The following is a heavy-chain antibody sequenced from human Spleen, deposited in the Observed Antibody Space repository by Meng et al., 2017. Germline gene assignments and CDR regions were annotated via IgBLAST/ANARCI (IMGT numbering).Heavy chain of an antibody. D-gene: IGHD2-15*01. V-gene: IGHV3-30*18. CDR2: ISHAGTNK. CDR3: GDDYWW. CDR1: GFAFSSCV. Sequence: VQLLESGGGVVQPGKSLRLSCAASGFAFSSCVMHWVRQAPGKGLEWVAFISHAGTNKYFKDSVKGRFTISRDDSKNTVYLQMNNLKPEDTAVYYCGDDYWWWGQGILVTVSS. J-gene: IGHJ4*02.